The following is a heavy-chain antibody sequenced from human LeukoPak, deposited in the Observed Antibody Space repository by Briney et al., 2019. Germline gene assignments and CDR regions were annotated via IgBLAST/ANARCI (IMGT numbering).Heavy chain of an antibody. CDR3: ASSSSVTIPGYYFDY. Sequence: ASVKVSCKASDYTFTSYAVSCVRQAPGQGLEWMGWISAFIGKANYAQKLQGRVTMTTDTSTSTAYMWLRSVRSVDTAAYFCASSSSVTIPGYYFDYWGQGTLVTVSS. J-gene: IGHJ4*02. CDR1: DYTFTSYA. CDR2: ISAFIGKA. V-gene: IGHV1-18*01. D-gene: IGHD2-21*01.